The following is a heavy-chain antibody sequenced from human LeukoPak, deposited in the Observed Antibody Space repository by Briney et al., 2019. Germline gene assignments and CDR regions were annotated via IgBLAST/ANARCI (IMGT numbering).Heavy chain of an antibody. Sequence: SETLSLTCTVSGGSLSSGSYYWSWIRQPAGKGLEWIGRIYTSGSTNYNPSLKSRVTISVGTSKNQFSLKLSSVTAADTAVYYCARDMATITDYWGQGTLVTVSS. CDR1: GGSLSSGSYY. CDR3: ARDMATITDY. D-gene: IGHD5-24*01. J-gene: IGHJ4*02. V-gene: IGHV4-61*02. CDR2: IYTSGST.